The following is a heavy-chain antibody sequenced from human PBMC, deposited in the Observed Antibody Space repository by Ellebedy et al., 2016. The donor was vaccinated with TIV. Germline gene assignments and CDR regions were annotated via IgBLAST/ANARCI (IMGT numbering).Heavy chain of an antibody. CDR2: ISQDGSEK. CDR1: GFTFSSNW. Sequence: GESLKISCAASGFTFSSNWMSWVRQAPGKGLEWVASISQDGSEKYYVDSVEGRFTISRDNAKNSLYLQMNSLRAEDTAVYYCARQDYGDYFIDSWGQGTLVTVSS. D-gene: IGHD4-17*01. V-gene: IGHV3-7*03. J-gene: IGHJ4*02. CDR3: ARQDYGDYFIDS.